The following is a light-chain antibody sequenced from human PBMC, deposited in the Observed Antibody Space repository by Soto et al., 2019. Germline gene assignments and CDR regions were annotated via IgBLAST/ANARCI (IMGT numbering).Light chain of an antibody. Sequence: QSVLAQPPSVSGAPGQRVTISCTGSSSNIGAGYDVHWYQQRPGTAPKLLIFGNINRPSGVPDRFSGPRSGTSASLAISGLQSEDEADYYCAAWDDSLNGVVFGTGTQLTVL. CDR2: GNI. CDR1: SSNIGAGYD. V-gene: IGLV1-40*01. J-gene: IGLJ1*01. CDR3: AAWDDSLNGVV.